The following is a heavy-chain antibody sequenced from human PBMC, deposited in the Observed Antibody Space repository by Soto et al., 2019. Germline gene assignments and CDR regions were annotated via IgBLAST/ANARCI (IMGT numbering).Heavy chain of an antibody. D-gene: IGHD4-17*01. CDR2: IIPVFGTA. Sequence: QVQLVQSGAEVKKPGSSVRVSCKASGGTLRNYGISWVRQAPGQGLEWMGGIIPVFGTANYAQKFQGRVTINADESTSTGYMDVTSLRSEDTAVYYCSRGDATKIVVTTYYGMDVWGQGTTVTVSS. CDR3: SRGDATKIVVTTYYGMDV. J-gene: IGHJ6*02. V-gene: IGHV1-69*12. CDR1: GGTLRNYG.